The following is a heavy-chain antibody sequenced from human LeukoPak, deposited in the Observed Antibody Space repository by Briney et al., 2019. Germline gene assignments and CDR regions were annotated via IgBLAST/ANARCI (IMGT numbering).Heavy chain of an antibody. CDR3: ARGGTRSGGSPSAMPHPPYWLDP. Sequence: SETLSLTCTVSGGSISSYYWSWIRQPPGKGLEGIGYIYTSGSTNYNPSLKSRVTISVDTSKNKFSLKLSTVTAADTAVYYCARGGTRSGGSPSAMPHPPYWLDPWGQGTLVTVSS. CDR1: GGSISSYY. CDR2: IYTSGST. J-gene: IGHJ5*02. V-gene: IGHV4-4*09. D-gene: IGHD2-2*01.